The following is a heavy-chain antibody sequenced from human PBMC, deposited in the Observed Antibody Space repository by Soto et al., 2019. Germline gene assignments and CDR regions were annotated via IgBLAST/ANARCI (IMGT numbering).Heavy chain of an antibody. CDR2: IYYSGST. V-gene: IGHV4-59*01. Sequence: SETRSLTCTVAGGSISSYYWSWIRQPPGKGLEWIGYIYYSGSTNYNPSLKSRVTISVDTSKNQFSLKLSSVTAADTAVYYCARGYYYDSSGYYYNWFDPWGQGTLVTVS. D-gene: IGHD3-22*01. CDR1: GGSISSYY. J-gene: IGHJ5*02. CDR3: ARGYYYDSSGYYYNWFDP.